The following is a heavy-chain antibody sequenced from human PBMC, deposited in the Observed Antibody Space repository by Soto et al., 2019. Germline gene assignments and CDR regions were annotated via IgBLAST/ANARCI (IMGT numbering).Heavy chain of an antibody. Sequence: SETLSLTCTVSGGSISSGGYYWSWIRQHPGKGLEWIGYIYYSGSTYYNPSLKSRVTISVDTSKNQFSLKLNSVTAADTAVYYCARDFTSSSGYWGPYYYYGMDVWGQGTTVTVSS. J-gene: IGHJ6*02. CDR3: ARDFTSSSGYWGPYYYYGMDV. D-gene: IGHD3-22*01. V-gene: IGHV4-31*03. CDR2: IYYSGST. CDR1: GGSISSGGYY.